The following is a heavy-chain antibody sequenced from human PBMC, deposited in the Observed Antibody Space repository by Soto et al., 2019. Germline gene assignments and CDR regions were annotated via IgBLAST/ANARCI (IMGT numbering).Heavy chain of an antibody. J-gene: IGHJ4*02. D-gene: IGHD4-17*01. CDR3: ARDKTGGTTVVTPFDY. V-gene: IGHV1-18*01. Sequence: ASVKVSCKASGYTFTSYGISWVRQAPGQGLEWMGWISAYNGNTNYAQKLQGRVTMTTDTSTSTAYMGLKSLRSDDTAVYYRARDKTGGTTVVTPFDYWGQGTLVTVSS. CDR2: ISAYNGNT. CDR1: GYTFTSYG.